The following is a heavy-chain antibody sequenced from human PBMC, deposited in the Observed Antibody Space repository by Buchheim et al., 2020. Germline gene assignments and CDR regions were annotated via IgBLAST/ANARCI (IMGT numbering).Heavy chain of an antibody. CDR2: IYYSGST. CDR3: ARAGIAARPRAVDI. D-gene: IGHD6-6*01. Sequence: QVQLQESGPGLVKPSETLSLTCTVSGGSISSYYWSWIRQPPGKGLEWIGYIYYSGSTNYNPSLKSRVTISVDTSKNQFSLKLSSVTAADTAVYYCARAGIAARPRAVDIWGQGT. V-gene: IGHV4-59*01. CDR1: GGSISSYY. J-gene: IGHJ3*02.